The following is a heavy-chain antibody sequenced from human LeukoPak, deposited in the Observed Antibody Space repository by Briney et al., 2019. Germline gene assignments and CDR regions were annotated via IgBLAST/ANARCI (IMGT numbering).Heavy chain of an antibody. CDR2: ITGSGGRT. CDR3: AKDVSENYDIWGSYRSDY. Sequence: PGGSLRLSCAASGFTLTNYAMSWVRQAPGKGLEWVSSITGSGGRTYYADSVKGRFTVSRVNSKNTLYLQMNSLTVEDTAVYYCAKDVSENYDIWGSYRSDYWGQRTLVTFSS. CDR1: GFTLTNYA. J-gene: IGHJ4*02. D-gene: IGHD3-16*02. V-gene: IGHV3-23*01.